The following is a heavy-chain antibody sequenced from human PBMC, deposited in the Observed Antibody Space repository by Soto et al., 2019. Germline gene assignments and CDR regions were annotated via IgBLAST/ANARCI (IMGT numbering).Heavy chain of an antibody. CDR2: ISRSGGT. CDR3: TRSAYMDA. D-gene: IGHD2-2*01. Sequence: GRSLRLSCVTSGFTFSSYAMSRVRQAPGKGLEWVSAISRSGGTYYADSVKGRFTISRDNSKNTLYLQMNSLRAEDTAVYYATRSAYMDAWGTGTTVTVSS. V-gene: IGHV3-23*01. CDR1: GFTFSSYA. J-gene: IGHJ6*03.